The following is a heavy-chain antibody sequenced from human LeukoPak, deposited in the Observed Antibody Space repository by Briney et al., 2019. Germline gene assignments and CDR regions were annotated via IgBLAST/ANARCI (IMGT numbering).Heavy chain of an antibody. V-gene: IGHV3-74*01. CDR1: GFTFSSFW. J-gene: IGHJ4*02. CDR3: VRDLRASSF. Sequence: GGSLRLSCAASGFTFSSFWMHWVRQVPGKGLVWVSRSKADGTYTSYADSEKGRFTISRDNAKSTLYLQMNSLRAEDTAIYYCVRDLRASSFWGQGTLVTVTS. CDR2: SKADGTYT. D-gene: IGHD6-6*01.